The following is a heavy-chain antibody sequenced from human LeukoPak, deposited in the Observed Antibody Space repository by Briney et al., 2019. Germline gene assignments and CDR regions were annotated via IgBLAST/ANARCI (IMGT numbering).Heavy chain of an antibody. CDR3: ARGRSWFGELRFDY. J-gene: IGHJ4*02. V-gene: IGHV4-59*01. D-gene: IGHD3-10*01. CDR1: GDSISTYY. CDR2: VYYSGST. Sequence: PSETLSLTCSVSGDSISTYYWSWIRQPPGKALEWIGYVYYSGSTDYNPSLKSRVTISVDTSKKQFSLNLNSVTAADTAVYYCARGRSWFGELRFDYWGQGTLVTVSS.